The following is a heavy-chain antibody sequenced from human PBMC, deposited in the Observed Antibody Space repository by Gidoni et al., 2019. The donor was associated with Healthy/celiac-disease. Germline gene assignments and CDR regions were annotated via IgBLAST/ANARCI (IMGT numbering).Heavy chain of an antibody. Sequence: QVQLQESGPGLVKPSQTLSLTCTVSGGSISSGSYYWSWIRQPAGKGLEWIGRIYTSGSTNYNPSLKSRVTMSVDTSKNQFSLKLSSVTAADTAVYYCATGVSGSQVDYWGQGTLVTVSS. CDR2: IYTSGST. V-gene: IGHV4-61*02. D-gene: IGHD1-26*01. CDR3: ATGVSGSQVDY. J-gene: IGHJ4*02. CDR1: GGSISSGSYY.